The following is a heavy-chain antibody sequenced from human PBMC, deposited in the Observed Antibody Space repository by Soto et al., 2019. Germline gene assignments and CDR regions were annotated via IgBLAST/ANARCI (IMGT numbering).Heavy chain of an antibody. CDR2: IPYDGRIE. J-gene: IGHJ4*02. Sequence: GGSLRLSCVASGFTFSTYGMHWVRQAPGKGLEWVAVIPYDGRIEDYGDSVKGRFTISRDNSKNTVYLQMNSLRAEDTAVYYCAKYDSWSGYGIDYWGQGTLVTVSS. CDR1: GFTFSTYG. V-gene: IGHV3-30*18. CDR3: AKYDSWSGYGIDY. D-gene: IGHD3-3*01.